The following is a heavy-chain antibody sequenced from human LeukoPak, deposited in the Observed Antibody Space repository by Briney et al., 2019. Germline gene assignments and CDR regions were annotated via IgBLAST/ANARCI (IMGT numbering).Heavy chain of an antibody. Sequence: SETLSLTCTVSGGSISSGGYYWSWIRQHPGKGLEWIGYIYHSGSTNYNPSLKSRVIISVDTSKNQFSLKLTSVTAADTAVYYCASLKMVFGLFIVGYFDYWGQGSLATVSS. V-gene: IGHV4-61*08. J-gene: IGHJ4*02. D-gene: IGHD3/OR15-3a*01. CDR2: IYHSGST. CDR3: ASLKMVFGLFIVGYFDY. CDR1: GGSISSGGYY.